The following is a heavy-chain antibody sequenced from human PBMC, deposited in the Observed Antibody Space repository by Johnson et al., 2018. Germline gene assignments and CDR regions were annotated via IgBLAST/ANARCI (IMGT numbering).Heavy chain of an antibody. J-gene: IGHJ3*02. D-gene: IGHD2-15*01. CDR3: ARVVDDVGAFDI. CDR1: GGSIRTYY. CDR2: MYYSGNT. Sequence: VQLQESGPGLVEPSETLALTCTVSGGSIRTYYWRWIRQPPGKELEWIGHMYYSGNTNHNPSPKIRVTISVDTSKNQFSLKLSSVTAAETAVYYCARVVDDVGAFDIWGQGTMVTVSS. V-gene: IGHV4-59*01.